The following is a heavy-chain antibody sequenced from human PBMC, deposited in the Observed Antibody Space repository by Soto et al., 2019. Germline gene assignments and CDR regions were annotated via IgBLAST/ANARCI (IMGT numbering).Heavy chain of an antibody. J-gene: IGHJ5*02. V-gene: IGHV3-66*01. CDR3: ASGFCRGGTCDQHQEP. CDR2: IYSGGNT. CDR1: DFIVGRNF. Sequence: GVSLRISCAVTDFIVGRNFMTWVRQAPGKGLESVAVIYSGGNTHHADSVKGRFTISRDTSKNTLYLQMNSLRVEDTALYYCASGFCRGGTCDQHQEPWLQGTLVSVSS. D-gene: IGHD2-2*03.